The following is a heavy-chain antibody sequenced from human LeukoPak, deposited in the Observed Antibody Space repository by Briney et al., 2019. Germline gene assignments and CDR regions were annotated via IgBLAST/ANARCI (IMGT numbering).Heavy chain of an antibody. Sequence: GASVKVSCKASGYTFTSYYMHWVRQAPGRGLEWMGIINPSGGSTSYAQKFQGRVTMTRDTSTSTAYMELRSLRSDDTAVYYCARDIPGEGSLDAFDIWGQGTMVTVSS. CDR3: ARDIPGEGSLDAFDI. J-gene: IGHJ3*02. D-gene: IGHD3-16*01. CDR1: GYTFTSYY. V-gene: IGHV1-46*01. CDR2: INPSGGST.